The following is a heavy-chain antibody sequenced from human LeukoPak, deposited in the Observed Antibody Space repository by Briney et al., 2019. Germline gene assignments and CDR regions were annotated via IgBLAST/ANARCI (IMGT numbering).Heavy chain of an antibody. Sequence: ASVKVSCEASGYTFTSYDINWVRQATGQGLEWMGWMNPNSGNTGYAQKFQGRVTMTRNTSISTAYMELSSLRSEDTAVYYCASTPLRYFDWLLWGDYYYGMDVWGQGTTVTVSS. CDR1: GYTFTSYD. CDR2: MNPNSGNT. J-gene: IGHJ6*02. D-gene: IGHD3-9*01. CDR3: ASTPLRYFDWLLWGDYYYGMDV. V-gene: IGHV1-8*01.